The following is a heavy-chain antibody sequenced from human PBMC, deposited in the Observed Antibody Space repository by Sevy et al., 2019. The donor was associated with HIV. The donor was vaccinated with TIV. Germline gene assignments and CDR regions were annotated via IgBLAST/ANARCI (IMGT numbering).Heavy chain of an antibody. Sequence: ASVKVSCKASGGTFSSYAISWVRQAPGQGLEWMGGIIPIFGTANYAQKIQGRVTITADESTSTAYMELRSLRPEDTAVYYCARGPYHGGDYSPFEYWGQGTLVTVSS. CDR3: ARGPYHGGDYSPFEY. J-gene: IGHJ4*02. V-gene: IGHV1-69*13. CDR1: GGTFSSYA. D-gene: IGHD4-17*01. CDR2: IIPIFGTA.